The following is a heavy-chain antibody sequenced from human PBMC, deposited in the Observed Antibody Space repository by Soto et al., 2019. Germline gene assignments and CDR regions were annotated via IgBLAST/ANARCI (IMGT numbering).Heavy chain of an antibody. D-gene: IGHD3-3*01. Sequence: PGGSLRLSCAASGFTFSSYEMNWVRQAPGKGLEWVSYISSSGSTIYYADSVKGRFTISRDNSKNTLYLQMNSLRAEDTAVYYCAKEELWSGYYTNSYYYGMDVWGQGTTVTVSS. CDR2: ISSSGSTI. CDR3: AKEELWSGYYTNSYYYGMDV. J-gene: IGHJ6*02. CDR1: GFTFSSYE. V-gene: IGHV3-48*03.